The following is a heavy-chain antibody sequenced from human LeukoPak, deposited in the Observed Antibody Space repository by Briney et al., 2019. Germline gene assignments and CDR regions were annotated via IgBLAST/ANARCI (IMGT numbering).Heavy chain of an antibody. CDR1: GGSLSSYY. V-gene: IGHV4-4*07. D-gene: IGHD6-6*01. CDR3: ARGRIAARQWWFDP. J-gene: IGHJ5*02. CDR2: IYTSGST. Sequence: PSETLSLTCTVSGGSLSSYYWSWIRQPAGKGLEWIGRIYTSGSTNYNPSLKSRVTMSVDTSKNQFSLKLSSVTAADTAVYYCARGRIAARQWWFDPWGQGTLVTVSS.